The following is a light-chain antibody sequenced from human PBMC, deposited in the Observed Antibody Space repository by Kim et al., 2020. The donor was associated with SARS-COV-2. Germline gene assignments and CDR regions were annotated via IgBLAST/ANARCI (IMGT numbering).Light chain of an antibody. J-gene: IGLJ1*01. CDR2: EDS. CDR3: QAWDNSTYV. Sequence: SVAPGQAASITCSGDKLGDKYACWYQQKPGQSPVLVIYEDSKRPSGIPERFSGSNSGNTATLTISGTQAMDEADYYCQAWDNSTYVFGTGTKVTVL. CDR1: KLGDKY. V-gene: IGLV3-1*01.